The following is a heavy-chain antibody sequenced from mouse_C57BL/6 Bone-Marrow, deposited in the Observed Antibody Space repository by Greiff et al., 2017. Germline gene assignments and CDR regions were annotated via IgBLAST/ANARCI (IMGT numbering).Heavy chain of an antibody. V-gene: IGHV14-3*01. Sequence: EVQLQQSVAELVRPGASVKLSCTASGFNIKNTYMNWVKQRPEQGLEWSGRIGPANGNTKYAPKFQGKATITAYTASNTAYLQHSSLTSGDTAIYYCSSDCSGLYWGQGTTLTVSS. J-gene: IGHJ2*01. CDR1: GFNIKNTY. CDR2: IGPANGNT. D-gene: IGHD3-2*02. CDR3: SSDCSGLY.